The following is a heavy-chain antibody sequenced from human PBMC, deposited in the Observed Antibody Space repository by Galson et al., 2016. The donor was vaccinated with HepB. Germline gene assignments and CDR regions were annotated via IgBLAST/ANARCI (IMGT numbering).Heavy chain of an antibody. CDR3: ARARSRGWSDAFDY. D-gene: IGHD6-19*01. CDR1: GDSVSSNSAA. CDR2: TYYRSKWYN. J-gene: IGHJ4*02. Sequence: CAISGDSVSSNSAAWNWFRQSTSRGLEWLGRTYYRSKWYNDYRLSLKTRININADTSRNEVSLQLKSVTLEDTAVYYCARARSRGWSDAFDYWGQGTLVIISS. V-gene: IGHV6-1*01.